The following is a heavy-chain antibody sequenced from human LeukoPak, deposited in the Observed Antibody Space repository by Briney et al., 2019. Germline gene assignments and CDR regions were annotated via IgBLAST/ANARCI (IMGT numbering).Heavy chain of an antibody. D-gene: IGHD4-23*01. CDR2: TNPNTGNT. CDR3: ARVLGGGNSIHFDY. J-gene: IGHJ4*02. CDR1: GYTFVTYD. Sequence: ASVTVSCTASGYTFVTYDINWVRQATGQGLEWMGWTNPNTGNTGYAHKFQGRVTISSNGAITTAYLELSSLRSEDTAVYFCARVLGGGNSIHFDYWGQGTLVTVPS. V-gene: IGHV1-8*03.